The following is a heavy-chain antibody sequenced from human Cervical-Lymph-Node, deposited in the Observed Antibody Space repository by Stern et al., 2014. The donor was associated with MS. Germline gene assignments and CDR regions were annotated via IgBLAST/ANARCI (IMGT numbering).Heavy chain of an antibody. V-gene: IGHV4-61*02. CDR1: GGSMNSRPYY. CDR2: IYISGST. CDR3: AREGETSDFFPFDY. J-gene: IGHJ4*02. D-gene: IGHD3/OR15-3a*01. Sequence: QVQLQESGPGLVKPSQTLSLTCTVSGGSMNSRPYYWNWLRQPAGKALEWIGRIYISGSTNYNPSLESRVTISIDTSKNPLSLQRRSVTAADTAVYYCAREGETSDFFPFDYWGQGAQVIVSS.